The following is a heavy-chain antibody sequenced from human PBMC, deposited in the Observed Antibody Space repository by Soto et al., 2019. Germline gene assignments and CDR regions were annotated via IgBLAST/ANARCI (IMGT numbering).Heavy chain of an antibody. D-gene: IGHD3-10*01. J-gene: IGHJ4*02. CDR1: GFSVSDNY. Sequence: GGSLRLSCSASGFSVSDNYMSWVRQAPGRGLEWVSIIYSGGNTYYADSVKGRFTIPRDNSKTTLYLQMNSLRAEDTAVSYCARDITGSSDYWGE. CDR3: ARDITGSSDY. V-gene: IGHV3-53*01. CDR2: IYSGGNT.